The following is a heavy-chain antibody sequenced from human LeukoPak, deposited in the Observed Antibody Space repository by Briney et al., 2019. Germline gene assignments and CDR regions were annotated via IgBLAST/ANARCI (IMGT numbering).Heavy chain of an antibody. V-gene: IGHV4-39*01. CDR2: IYFSGVT. CDR3: ARKVKEYFDWLPRGYFGL. J-gene: IGHJ4*02. D-gene: IGHD3-9*01. CDR1: GGTIYSSAYY. Sequence: SETLSLTGTVSGGTIYSSAYYWVWIRQPPGQGLEWIVSIYFSGVTYYSESLKSRVTISTSGSQFSLRLNSVIAADTGIYFCARKVKEYFDWLPRGYFGLWGQGLLVSVSS.